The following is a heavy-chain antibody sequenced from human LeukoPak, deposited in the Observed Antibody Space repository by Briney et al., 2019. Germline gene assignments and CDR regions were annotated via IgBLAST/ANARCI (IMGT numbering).Heavy chain of an antibody. CDR2: MSCDGSKN. V-gene: IGHV3-30*18. CDR3: AKNLGLRGRYGPRGGKTIDY. J-gene: IGHJ4*02. D-gene: IGHD5-18*01. CDR1: GLTFSSNG. Sequence: GGSLRLSCTASGLTFSSNGMHWVRQAPGRGLGWVAVMSCDGSKNYDGDSESRRFTICGDNSKNTLVLQMNSWRAEDTVVYYCAKNLGLRGRYGPRGGKTIDYWGQGTLVTVSS.